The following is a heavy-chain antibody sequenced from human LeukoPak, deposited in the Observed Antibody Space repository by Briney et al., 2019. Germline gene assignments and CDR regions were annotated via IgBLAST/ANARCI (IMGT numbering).Heavy chain of an antibody. CDR1: GFTVDSNY. Sequence: GGSLRLSCAASGFTVDSNYLSWVRQAPGKGLEWVPTIYTGGNTYYAASVKGRFTISRDFSKNTVFLHMNSLRAEDTAMYYCARGDDSGYYDYFDYWGQGALVTVSS. J-gene: IGHJ4*02. D-gene: IGHD3-22*01. CDR2: IYTGGNT. V-gene: IGHV3-53*01. CDR3: ARGDDSGYYDYFDY.